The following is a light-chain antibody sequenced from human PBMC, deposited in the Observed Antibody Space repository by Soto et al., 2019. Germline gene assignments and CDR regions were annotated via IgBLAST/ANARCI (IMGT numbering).Light chain of an antibody. Sequence: QSALTQPPSASGSPGQSVTISCTGTNRDIGYYDFVSWYQQLPGKAPKLMIYGVDKRPSGVPHRFSGTRSGSTASLTVSGRQAEEEAVYYCSSHAGKNNYVLFGGGTKLTVL. J-gene: IGLJ2*01. CDR2: GVD. CDR3: SSHAGKNNYVL. CDR1: NRDIGYYDF. V-gene: IGLV2-8*01.